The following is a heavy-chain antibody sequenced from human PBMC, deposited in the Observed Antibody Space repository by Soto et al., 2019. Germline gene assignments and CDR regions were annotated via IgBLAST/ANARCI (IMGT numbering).Heavy chain of an antibody. Sequence: SETLSLTCAVYGGSFSGYYWSWIRQPPGKGLEWIGEINRSGSTNYNPSLKSRVTISVDTSKNQFSLKLSSVTAADTAVYYCAIRQDYYDSSGPSVAVVYWGQGTLVTVSS. CDR2: INRSGST. CDR3: AIRQDYYDSSGPSVAVVY. CDR1: GGSFSGYY. J-gene: IGHJ4*02. D-gene: IGHD3-22*01. V-gene: IGHV4-34*01.